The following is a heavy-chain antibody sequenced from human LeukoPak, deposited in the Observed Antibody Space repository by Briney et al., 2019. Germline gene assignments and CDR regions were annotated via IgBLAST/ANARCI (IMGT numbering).Heavy chain of an antibody. V-gene: IGHV3-9*03. Sequence: GGSLRLSCAASGFTFDDCAMHWVRQAPGKGLEWVSGISWNSGSIGYADSVKGRFTISRDNAKNSLYLQMNSLRAEDMALYYCAKDIGRYYYDSSGYYDYWGQGTLVTVSS. CDR2: ISWNSGSI. CDR3: AKDIGRYYYDSSGYYDY. D-gene: IGHD3-22*01. J-gene: IGHJ4*02. CDR1: GFTFDDCA.